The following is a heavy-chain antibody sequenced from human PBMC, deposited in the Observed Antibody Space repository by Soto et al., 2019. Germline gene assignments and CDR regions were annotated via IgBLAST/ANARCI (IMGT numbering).Heavy chain of an antibody. CDR2: IRGDLVTT. CDR1: GFTFLDHA. Sequence: PGGSLRLCCATSGFTFLDHAMHWVGKAKGEGTEWVSGIRGDLVTTTYADCEKRRLTIDRDHSKSTLYLQMSRLTAENTAIYCCVKEGRMGVEGFDIWCQGTVVAFS. V-gene: IGHV3-23*01. CDR3: VKEGRMGVEGFDI. D-gene: IGHD2-15*01. J-gene: IGHJ4*02.